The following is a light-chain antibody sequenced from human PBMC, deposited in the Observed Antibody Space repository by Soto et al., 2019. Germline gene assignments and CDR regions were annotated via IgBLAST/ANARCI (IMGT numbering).Light chain of an antibody. V-gene: IGKV3-15*01. CDR3: QQYNNWPPWT. J-gene: IGKJ1*01. CDR2: GAS. Sequence: EIGVTQSPATLSVAPVERATLSCRASQIVSINLAWDQQKPGQAPRLLIYGASTRATGIPARFSGSGSGTEFTLTISSLQSEDFAVYYCQQYNNWPPWTFGQGTKVEIK. CDR1: QIVSIN.